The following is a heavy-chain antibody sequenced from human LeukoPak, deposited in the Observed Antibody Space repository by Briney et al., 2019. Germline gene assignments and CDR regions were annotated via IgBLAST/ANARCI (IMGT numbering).Heavy chain of an antibody. CDR3: ARFSMITFGGVIATFDY. J-gene: IGHJ4*01. CDR2: ISAYNGNT. V-gene: IGHV1-18*01. CDR1: GGTFTSYG. Sequence: GASVKVSCKASGGTFTSYGISWVRQAPGQGLEWMGWISAYNGNTNYAQKLQGRVTMTTDTSTSTAYMELRSLRSDDTAVYYCARFSMITFGGVIATFDYWGQGTLVTVSS. D-gene: IGHD3-16*02.